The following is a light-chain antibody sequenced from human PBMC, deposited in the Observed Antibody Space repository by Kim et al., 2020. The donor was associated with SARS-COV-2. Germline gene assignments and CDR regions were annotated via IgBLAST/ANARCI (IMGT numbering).Light chain of an antibody. CDR1: QSVLYSSNNKNY. CDR2: WAS. Sequence: ATINCKSSQSVLYSSNNKNYLAWYQQKPGQPPKLLIYWASTRESGVPDRCGGSGSGTDFTLTISSLQAEDVAIYYCQQYYSTLTFGGGTKVEIK. CDR3: QQYYSTLT. J-gene: IGKJ4*01. V-gene: IGKV4-1*01.